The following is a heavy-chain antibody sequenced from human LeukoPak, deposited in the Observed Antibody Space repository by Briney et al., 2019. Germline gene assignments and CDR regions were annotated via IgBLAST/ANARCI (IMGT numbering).Heavy chain of an antibody. Sequence: GGSLRLSCAASGFTFNTYSMNWVRQAPGKGLEWVSSIGSSSSDIYYADSVKGRFTISRDNAKNSLYLQMNSLRAEDTAVYYCARVRQYFDTVGYWGQGTLVTVSS. V-gene: IGHV3-21*01. CDR3: ARVRQYFDTVGY. CDR2: IGSSSSDI. CDR1: GFTFNTYS. J-gene: IGHJ4*02. D-gene: IGHD3-9*01.